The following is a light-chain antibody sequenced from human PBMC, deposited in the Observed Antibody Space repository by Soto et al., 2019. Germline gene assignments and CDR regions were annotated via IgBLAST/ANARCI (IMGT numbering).Light chain of an antibody. CDR2: DAS. CDR1: QSLSTF. CDR3: QQYGSSGT. V-gene: IGKV3-20*01. J-gene: IGKJ1*01. Sequence: EIILTQSPATLSLSPGERATLSCRASQSLSTFLVWYQQKHGQAPRLLIFDASYRATGAPARFSGSGSGTEFTLTISRLEPEDFAVYYCQQYGSSGTFGQGTKVDIK.